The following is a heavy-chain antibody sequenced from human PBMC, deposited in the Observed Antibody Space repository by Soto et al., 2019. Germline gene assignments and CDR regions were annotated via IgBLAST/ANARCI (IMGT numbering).Heavy chain of an antibody. D-gene: IGHD2-2*01. Sequence: QVQLVQSGAEVKKPGASVKVSCKASGYTFTSYGISWVRQAPGQGLEWMGWISAYNGDTNYAQKLQGRVTMTTDTNXXTAYMELRSLRSGHTAVYYCASTAVPSFYCYGMDVWGQGTTVTVSS. J-gene: IGHJ6*02. CDR3: ASTAVPSFYCYGMDV. CDR2: ISAYNGDT. CDR1: GYTFTSYG. V-gene: IGHV1-18*01.